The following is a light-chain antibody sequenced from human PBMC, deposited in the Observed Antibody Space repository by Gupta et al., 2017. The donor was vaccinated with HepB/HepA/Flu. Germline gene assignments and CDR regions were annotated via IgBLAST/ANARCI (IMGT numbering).Light chain of an antibody. CDR2: EGS. J-gene: IGLJ2*01. CDR1: NL. CDR3: CSYAGDTICDVV. Sequence: NLVSWYQQYPGEVPRLLIYEGSTRPSGVSHRFSGFKSAYTASLTLSGLQAEDEADYYCCSYAGDTICDVVFGGGTKLTVL. V-gene: IGLV2-23*01.